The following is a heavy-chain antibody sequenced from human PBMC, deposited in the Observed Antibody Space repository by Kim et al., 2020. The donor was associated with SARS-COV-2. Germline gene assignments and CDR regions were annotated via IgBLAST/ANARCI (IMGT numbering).Heavy chain of an antibody. V-gene: IGHV4-59*01. CDR1: GASISGYY. CDR2: IFYTGRT. J-gene: IGHJ4*02. CDR3: ARGSTFYYDAGTYFKPWGYFDF. D-gene: IGHD3-10*01. Sequence: SETLSLTCTVSGASISGYYWGWIRHPPGKGLEYIGYIFYTGRTNYNPPLKSRVTISFDKSKNQFSLHLNSVTAADTAVYYCARGSTFYYDAGTYFKPWGYFDFWGRGTLVTVSS.